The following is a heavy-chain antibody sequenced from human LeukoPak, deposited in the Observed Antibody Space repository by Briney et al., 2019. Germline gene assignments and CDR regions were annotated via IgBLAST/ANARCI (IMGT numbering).Heavy chain of an antibody. J-gene: IGHJ4*02. V-gene: IGHV3-11*04. CDR1: GFTFSDYY. CDR3: ARFSGTYYGYFDY. D-gene: IGHD1-26*01. Sequence: GGSLRLSCAASGFTFSDYYMSWIRQAPGKGLERVSYISSSGGSTYYADSVKGRFTISRDNAKNSLYLQMNSLRAEDTAVYYCARFSGTYYGYFDYWGQGTLVTVSS. CDR2: ISSSGGST.